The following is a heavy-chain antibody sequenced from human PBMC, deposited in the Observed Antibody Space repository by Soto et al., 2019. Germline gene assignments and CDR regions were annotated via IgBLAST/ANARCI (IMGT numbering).Heavy chain of an antibody. Sequence: GESLKISCAASGFTFSSYGMHWVRQAPGKGLEWVAVISYDGSNKYYADSVKGRFTISRDNSKNTLYLQMNSLRAEDTAVYYCAKDTGFARLVYYYYGMDGWGKGSTVTVSS. V-gene: IGHV3-30*18. CDR2: ISYDGSNK. D-gene: IGHD3-9*01. CDR3: AKDTGFARLVYYYYGMDG. CDR1: GFTFSSYG. J-gene: IGHJ6*04.